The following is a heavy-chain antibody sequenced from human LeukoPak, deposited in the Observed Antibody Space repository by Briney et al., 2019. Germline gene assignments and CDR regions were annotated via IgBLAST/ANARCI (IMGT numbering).Heavy chain of an antibody. CDR2: IKQDGSDK. CDR3: ARDLGIRFPFDY. V-gene: IGHV3-7*01. D-gene: IGHD3-16*01. Sequence: GSLRLSCAASGFTFSSYWMSWVRQAPGKGLECVANIKQDGSDKYYLDSVKGRFTISRDNAKNSLYLQMNSLRTEDTAVYYCARDLGIRFPFDYWGQGTLVTVSS. CDR1: GFTFSSYW. J-gene: IGHJ4*02.